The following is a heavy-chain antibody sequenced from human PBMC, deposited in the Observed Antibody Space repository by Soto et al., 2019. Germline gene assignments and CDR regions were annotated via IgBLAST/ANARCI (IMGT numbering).Heavy chain of an antibody. D-gene: IGHD3-10*01. CDR2: IYYSEST. Sequence: SETLSLTCTVSGGSISSGGYYWGWIRQHPGKGLEWIGYIYYSESTYYNPSLKSRVAISVDTAKNQFSLNLRSVTAADTAIYFCARRERYYGSPGWFDPWGQGTLVTVSS. V-gene: IGHV4-39*01. J-gene: IGHJ5*01. CDR3: ARRERYYGSPGWFDP. CDR1: GGSISSGGYY.